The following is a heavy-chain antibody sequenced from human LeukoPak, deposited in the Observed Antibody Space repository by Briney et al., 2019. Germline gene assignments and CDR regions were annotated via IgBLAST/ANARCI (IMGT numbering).Heavy chain of an antibody. V-gene: IGHV3-23*01. D-gene: IGHD4-11*01. CDR1: GFKFSNYA. CDR3: AKDRSNVSDYYYIYV. J-gene: IGHJ6*03. CDR2: ITGGGRTT. Sequence: PGGSLRLSCAGSGFKFSNYAMSWVRQVPGKGLEWLSAITGGGRTTRYADSVKGRFTISRDNSKNTLYLQMKGLRVEDTAIYYCAKDRSNVSDYYYIYVWGGGTTVTVSS.